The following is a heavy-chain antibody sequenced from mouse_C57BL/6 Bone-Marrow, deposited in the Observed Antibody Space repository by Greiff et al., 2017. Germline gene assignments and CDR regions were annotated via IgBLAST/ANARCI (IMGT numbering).Heavy chain of an antibody. CDR2: IYPRSGNT. Sequence: QVQLKQSGAELARPGASVKLSCKASGYTFTSYGISWVKQRTGQGLEWIGEIYPRSGNTYYNEKFKGKATLTADKSSSTAYMELRSLTSEDSAVYFCARCQGNYGFAYWGQGTLVTVSA. J-gene: IGHJ3*01. V-gene: IGHV1-81*01. CDR3: ARCQGNYGFAY. CDR1: GYTFTSYG. D-gene: IGHD2-1*01.